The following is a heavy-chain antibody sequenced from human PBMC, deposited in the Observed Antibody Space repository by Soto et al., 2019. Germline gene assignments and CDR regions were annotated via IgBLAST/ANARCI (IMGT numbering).Heavy chain of an antibody. CDR1: GFTFSNAW. D-gene: IGHD3-10*01. CDR3: DTRARSGWVTINGGNY. CDR2: IKSKTDDGTT. V-gene: IGHV3-15*01. Sequence: EVQLVESGGGLVKPGGSLRLSCAASGFTFSNAWMSWVRQAPGKGLEWVGRIKSKTDDGTTDYAAPVKGRFTISREDSKNTRFLPMNRVTTENTAVYYSDTRARSGWVTINGGNYWGQGTPVTVSS. J-gene: IGHJ4*02.